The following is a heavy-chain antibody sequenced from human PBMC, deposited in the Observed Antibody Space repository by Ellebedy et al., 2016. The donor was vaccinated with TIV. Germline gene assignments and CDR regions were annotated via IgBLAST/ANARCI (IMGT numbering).Heavy chain of an antibody. CDR3: AKENYGMDV. J-gene: IGHJ6*02. CDR2: IWHSGST. V-gene: IGHV4-4*02. CDR1: GDSISSSNW. Sequence: MPSETLFLTCAVPGDSISSSNWWSWVRQPPGKGLEWIGEIWHSGSTNYNPSLKSRVSMSVDKSKNQFSLNLNSVSAADTAVYYCAKENYGMDVWGQGTTVIVSS.